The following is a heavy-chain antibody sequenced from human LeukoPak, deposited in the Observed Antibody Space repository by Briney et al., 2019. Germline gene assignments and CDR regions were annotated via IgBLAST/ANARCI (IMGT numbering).Heavy chain of an antibody. J-gene: IGHJ4*02. CDR1: GGSFSGYY. CDR2: INHSGST. V-gene: IGHV4-34*01. Sequence: SETLSLTCAVYGGSFSGYYWSWIRQPPGKGLEWIGEINHSGSTNYNPSLKSRVTISVDTSKNQFSLKLSSVTAADTAVYFCAREIGRYTYGYFPREVSYYFDYWGQGTLVTVSS. CDR3: AREIGRYTYGYFPREVSYYFDY. D-gene: IGHD5-18*01.